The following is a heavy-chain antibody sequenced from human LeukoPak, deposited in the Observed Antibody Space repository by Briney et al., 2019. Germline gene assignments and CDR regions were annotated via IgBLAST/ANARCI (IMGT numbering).Heavy chain of an antibody. CDR2: ISYDGSNK. V-gene: IGHV3-30*18. CDR1: GFTFSSYW. Sequence: GGSLRLPCAASGFTFSSYWMSWVRQAPGKGLEWVAVISYDGSNKYYADSVQGRFTISRDNSKSTLCLQMNSLRAEDTAVYYCAKQLGYCSDGSCYFPYWGQGTLVTVSS. D-gene: IGHD2-15*01. CDR3: AKQLGYCSDGSCYFPY. J-gene: IGHJ4*02.